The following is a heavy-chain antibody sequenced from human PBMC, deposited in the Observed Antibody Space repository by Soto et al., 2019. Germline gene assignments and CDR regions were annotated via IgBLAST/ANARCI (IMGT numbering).Heavy chain of an antibody. Sequence: QVQLVQSGAEVKKPGSSVKVSCKASGGTFSSYSINWVRQAPGQGIEWMGEIIPIFGTENYAQKFQGRVTITADDSTSTAYMELSSLRSEDTAVYYCARDGGRHSGGIDYWGQGTLVTVSS. CDR1: GGTFSSYS. CDR3: ARDGGRHSGGIDY. J-gene: IGHJ4*02. V-gene: IGHV1-69*01. CDR2: IIPIFGTE. D-gene: IGHD1-26*01.